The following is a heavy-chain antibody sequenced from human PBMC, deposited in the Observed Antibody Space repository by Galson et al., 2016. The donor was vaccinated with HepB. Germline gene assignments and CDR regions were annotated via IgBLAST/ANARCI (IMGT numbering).Heavy chain of an antibody. Sequence: SETLSLTCSVSGGSIGSNTYYWGWIRQPPGKGLEWIGSIYYSGRTFYNPSLQSRVTISVDTSKNQFSLSLNSVTAADTAVYYCARHEPSFCSSAICYPYYFDYWGQGTLVTVSS. CDR2: IYYSGRT. J-gene: IGHJ4*02. V-gene: IGHV4-39*01. CDR3: ARHEPSFCSSAICYPYYFDY. D-gene: IGHD2-2*01. CDR1: GGSIGSNTYY.